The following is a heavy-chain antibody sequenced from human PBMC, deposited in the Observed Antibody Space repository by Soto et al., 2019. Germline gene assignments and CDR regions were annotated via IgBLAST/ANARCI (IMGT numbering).Heavy chain of an antibody. CDR1: GFTFSSYW. Sequence: EVQLVESGGGLVQPGGSLRLSCAASGFTFSSYWMSWVRQAPGKGLEWVANIKQDGSEKYYVDSVKGRFTISRDNAKNSLYLQMNSLSAEDTAVYYCARETNGVWPNWFDPWGQGTLVTVSS. CDR2: IKQDGSEK. CDR3: ARETNGVWPNWFDP. J-gene: IGHJ5*02. V-gene: IGHV3-7*03. D-gene: IGHD2-8*01.